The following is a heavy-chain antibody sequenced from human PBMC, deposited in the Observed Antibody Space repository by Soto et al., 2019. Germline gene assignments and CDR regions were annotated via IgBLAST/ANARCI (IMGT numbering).Heavy chain of an antibody. J-gene: IGHJ4*02. Sequence: PGESLKISCKASGYKFTDHWIGWVRQMPGKGLEWMAMIYGGDSDIRYSPSFQGQVTLSVDKSINTAYLQWSSLKASDTAIYHCARVLSAFTTLSRPYYLDFWGQGTLVTVSS. V-gene: IGHV5-51*01. CDR1: GYKFTDHW. CDR3: ARVLSAFTTLSRPYYLDF. D-gene: IGHD1-26*01. CDR2: IYGGDSDI.